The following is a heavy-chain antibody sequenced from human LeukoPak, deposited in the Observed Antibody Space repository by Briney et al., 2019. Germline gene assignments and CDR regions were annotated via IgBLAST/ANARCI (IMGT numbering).Heavy chain of an antibody. CDR2: INQDGSEK. CDR3: ATLNWGSPDF. Sequence: GGSLRLSCAGYGFTFSNFWMNWVRQAPGKGLEWVANINQDGSEKYYADSVKGRFTLSRDNAENLAYLQMNNLRPEETAVYYCATLNWGSPDFWGQGTQVTVSS. J-gene: IGHJ4*01. CDR1: GFTFSNFW. V-gene: IGHV3-7*01. D-gene: IGHD7-27*01.